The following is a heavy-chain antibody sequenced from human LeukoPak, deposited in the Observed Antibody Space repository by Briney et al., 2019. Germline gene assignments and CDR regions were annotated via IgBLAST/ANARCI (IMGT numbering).Heavy chain of an antibody. CDR1: GFTFSSYE. D-gene: IGHD6-19*01. CDR3: ARDRVYSSGWYRDRWFDP. Sequence: GGSLRLSCAASGFTFSSYEMNWVRQAPGKGLEWVSYISSSGSTRYYADSVKGRFTVSRDNAKNSLYLQMNSLRAEDTAVYYCARDRVYSSGWYRDRWFDPWGQGTLVTVSS. J-gene: IGHJ5*02. V-gene: IGHV3-48*03. CDR2: ISSSGSTR.